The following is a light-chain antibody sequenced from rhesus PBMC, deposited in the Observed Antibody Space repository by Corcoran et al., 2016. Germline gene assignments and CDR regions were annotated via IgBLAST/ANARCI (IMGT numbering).Light chain of an antibody. Sequence: QAGLTKPPSVSRGLRQTATLTCTGNSNNVGNQGAAWLQQHQGQPPKLLSYSNNNRPSGISERLSASRSGNTASPTITRHPPEDEADYSCSAWDSSLSAVLFGGGTRLTVL. V-gene: IGLV10-114*01. J-gene: IGLJ3*01. CDR2: SNN. CDR1: SNNVGNQG. CDR3: SAWDSSLSAVL.